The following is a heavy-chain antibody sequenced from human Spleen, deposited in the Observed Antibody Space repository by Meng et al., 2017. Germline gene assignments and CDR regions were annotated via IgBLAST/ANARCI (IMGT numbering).Heavy chain of an antibody. D-gene: IGHD6-25*01. CDR1: GYYFPDYY. CDR2: ITPKSGDT. CDR3: ERDEDISAAGKLFGDY. Sequence: VQPVGSEAEVKKRGVSVKVSWTPPGYYFPDYYSDWVRRATGQGLGWMGRITPKSGDTHYAQKFQARVTLTGDTSISTAYMELSGLRSDDTAMYYCERDEDISAAGKLFGDYWGQGTLVTVSS. J-gene: IGHJ4*02. V-gene: IGHV1-2*06.